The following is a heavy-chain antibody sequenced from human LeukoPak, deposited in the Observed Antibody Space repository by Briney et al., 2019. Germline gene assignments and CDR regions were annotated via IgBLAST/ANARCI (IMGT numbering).Heavy chain of an antibody. CDR2: IKQDGSEK. CDR3: ARGDLYYYDSSGYLGPKGYYGMDV. CDR1: GFTFSSYW. V-gene: IGHV3-7*01. Sequence: GGSLRLSCAASGFTFSSYWMSWVRQAPGKGLEWVANIKQDGSEKYYVDSVKGRFTISRDNAKNSLYLQMNSLRAEDTAVYYCARGDLYYYDSSGYLGPKGYYGMDVWGQGTTVTVSS. J-gene: IGHJ6*02. D-gene: IGHD3-22*01.